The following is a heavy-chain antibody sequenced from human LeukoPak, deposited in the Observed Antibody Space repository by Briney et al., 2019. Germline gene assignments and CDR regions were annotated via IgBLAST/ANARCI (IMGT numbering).Heavy chain of an antibody. Sequence: GGSLRLSCAASGFTFSSYGIHWVRQAPGKGLEWVAFIRYDGSNKYYADSVKGRFTISRDNSKNTLYLQMNGLRAEDTAVYYCAKARSYYDSSGYDYWGQGALVTVSS. CDR2: IRYDGSNK. D-gene: IGHD3-22*01. J-gene: IGHJ4*02. CDR3: AKARSYYDSSGYDY. CDR1: GFTFSSYG. V-gene: IGHV3-30*02.